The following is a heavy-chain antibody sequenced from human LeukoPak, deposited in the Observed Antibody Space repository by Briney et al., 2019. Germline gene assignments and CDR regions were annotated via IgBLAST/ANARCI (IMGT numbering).Heavy chain of an antibody. CDR1: GGSFSGYY. D-gene: IGHD3-16*02. CDR3: ARRGSYYDYVWGSYREYYFDY. J-gene: IGHJ4*02. CDR2: INHSGST. V-gene: IGHV4-34*01. Sequence: SETLSLTCAVYGGSFSGYYWSWIRQPPGKGLEWIGEINHSGSTNYNPSLKSRVTISVDTSKNQFSLKLSSVTAADTAVYYCARRGSYYDYVWGSYREYYFDYWGQGTLVTVSS.